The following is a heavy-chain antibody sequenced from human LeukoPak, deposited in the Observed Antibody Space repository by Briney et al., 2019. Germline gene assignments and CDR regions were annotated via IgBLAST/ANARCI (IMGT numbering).Heavy chain of an antibody. D-gene: IGHD3-22*01. Sequence: PGGSLRLSCAASGFTFSSSWMSWVRQAPGKGLEWVANINQDGSVKYYVDSVRGRFTISRDNAKNSVYLQMNSLRAEDTAVYFCARDKDNYDYPPDYWGQGTLVTVSS. CDR1: GFTFSSSW. CDR3: ARDKDNYDYPPDY. CDR2: INQDGSVK. V-gene: IGHV3-7*05. J-gene: IGHJ4*02.